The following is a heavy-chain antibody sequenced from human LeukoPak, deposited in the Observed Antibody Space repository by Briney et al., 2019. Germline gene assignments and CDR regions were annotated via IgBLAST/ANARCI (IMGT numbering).Heavy chain of an antibody. Sequence: PSETLSLTCTVSGYSISSGYYWGWIRQSPGKGLEWIGYISYSGSTNYNPSLKSRVTMSLDTSKNQFSLKLSSVTAADTAVYYCASISSGRWGQGTLVTVSS. CDR2: ISYSGST. J-gene: IGHJ4*02. D-gene: IGHD3-10*01. V-gene: IGHV4-61*01. CDR3: ASISSGR. CDR1: GYSISSGYY.